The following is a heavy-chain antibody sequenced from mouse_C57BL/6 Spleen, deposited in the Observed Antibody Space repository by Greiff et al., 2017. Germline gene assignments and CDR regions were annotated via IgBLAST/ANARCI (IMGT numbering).Heavy chain of an antibody. CDR3: ARGRGSRYWFAY. CDR1: GFTFSSYA. CDR2: ISAGGSYT. D-gene: IGHD1-1*01. J-gene: IGHJ3*01. Sequence: EVQLVESGGGLVKPGGSLKLSCAASGFTFSSYAMSWVRQTPEKRLEWVATISAGGSYTYYPHNVKGRFTISRDNAKNNLYLQMSHLKSEETAMDYCARGRGSRYWFAYWGQGTLVTVSA. V-gene: IGHV5-4*01.